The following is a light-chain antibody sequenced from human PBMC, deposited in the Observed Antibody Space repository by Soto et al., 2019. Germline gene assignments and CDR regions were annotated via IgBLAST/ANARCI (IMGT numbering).Light chain of an antibody. CDR3: QQYNFLPST. J-gene: IGKJ5*01. Sequence: DKKMYNSLITLTENVGDRVTLTCRVSQSVNTRLAWYQQKPGKAPKILIYDASTLATGVPPRFSGSGSGTEFTLTISSLQSDDFKAYYCQQYNFLPSTFGQG. CDR1: QSVNTR. V-gene: IGKV1-5*01. CDR2: DAS.